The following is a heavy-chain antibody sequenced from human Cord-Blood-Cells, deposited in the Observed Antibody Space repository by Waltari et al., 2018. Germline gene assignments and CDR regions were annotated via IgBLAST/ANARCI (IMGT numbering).Heavy chain of an antibody. CDR2: IKQDGSEK. J-gene: IGHJ4*02. CDR3: ARGRGSSSY. D-gene: IGHD6-6*01. CDR1: GFTFRSYW. Sequence: EVQLVESGGGLVQPVGSLRLSCAASGFTFRSYWMSWVRQAPGKGLEWVANIKQDGSEKYYVDSVKGRFTISRDNAKNSLYLQMNSLRAEDTAVYYCARGRGSSSYWGQGTLVTVSS. V-gene: IGHV3-7*01.